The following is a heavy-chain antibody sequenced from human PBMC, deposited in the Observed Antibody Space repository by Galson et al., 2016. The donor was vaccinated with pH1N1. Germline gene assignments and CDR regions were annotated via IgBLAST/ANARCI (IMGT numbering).Heavy chain of an antibody. CDR2: ISTSKGST. CDR3: ARDQNWNLDY. Sequence: SVKVSCKASGYTFTTFGISWVRQAPGKGLEWLGWISTSKGSTKNAQRLLDRVTMTRDTSTSTVFMELTSLGSDDTAIYYCARDQNWNLDYLGQGTLVTVSS. V-gene: IGHV1-18*01. CDR1: GYTFTTFG. D-gene: IGHD1-1*01. J-gene: IGHJ4*02.